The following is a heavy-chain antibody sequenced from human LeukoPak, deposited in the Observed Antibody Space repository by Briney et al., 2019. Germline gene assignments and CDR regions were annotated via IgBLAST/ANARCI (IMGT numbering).Heavy chain of an antibody. J-gene: IGHJ4*02. CDR1: GFTFSRYN. CDR2: ISSGSSSI. V-gene: IGHV3-48*04. D-gene: IGHD1-26*01. CDR3: AKDSHSGSYYGVGYFDY. Sequence: PGGSLRLSCEASGFTFSRYNMNWVRQAPGKGLEWISHISSGSSSIYYADSVRGRFTISRDNAKNSLYLQMNSLRAEDTALYYCAKDSHSGSYYGVGYFDYWGQGTLVTVSS.